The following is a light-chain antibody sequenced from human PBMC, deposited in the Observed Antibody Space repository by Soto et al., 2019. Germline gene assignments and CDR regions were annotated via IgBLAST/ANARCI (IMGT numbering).Light chain of an antibody. CDR3: SSFLCGPTVV. CDR1: SSDVGSYDR. V-gene: IGLV2-23*02. CDR2: EVN. Sequence: QSALTQPASVSGSPGQWITISCTGSSSDVGSYDRVSWYQQYPGKAPTLMIYEVNKRPSGISNRFSGSKSGNTASLTISGLQAEDEAHDYCSSFLCGPTVVFGGGTKLTVL. J-gene: IGLJ2*01.